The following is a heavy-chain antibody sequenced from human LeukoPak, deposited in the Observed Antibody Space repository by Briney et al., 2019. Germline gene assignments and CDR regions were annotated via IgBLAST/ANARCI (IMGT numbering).Heavy chain of an antibody. Sequence: SETLSLTCTVSGGSISSGSYYWSWIRQPAGKGLEWIGRIYTSRSTNYNPSLKSRVTISVDTSKNQFSLKLSSVTAADTAVYYCARVWDVGYSYGPFDIWGQGTMVTVSS. D-gene: IGHD5-18*01. V-gene: IGHV4-61*02. CDR1: GGSISSGSYY. CDR2: IYTSRST. CDR3: ARVWDVGYSYGPFDI. J-gene: IGHJ3*02.